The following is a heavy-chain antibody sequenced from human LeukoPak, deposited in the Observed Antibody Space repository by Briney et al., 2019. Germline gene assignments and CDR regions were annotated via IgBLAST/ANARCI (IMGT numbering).Heavy chain of an antibody. CDR2: IYYSGST. CDR1: GGSISSYY. J-gene: IGHJ4*02. Sequence: SETLSLTCTVSGGSISSYYWSWIRQPPGKGLEWIGYIYYSGSTNYNPTLKSRVTVSVDTSKNQFSLKLSSVTAADTAVYYCARGTYYYDSSGYYSLEYWGQGTLVTVSS. D-gene: IGHD3-22*01. CDR3: ARGTYYYDSSGYYSLEY. V-gene: IGHV4-59*01.